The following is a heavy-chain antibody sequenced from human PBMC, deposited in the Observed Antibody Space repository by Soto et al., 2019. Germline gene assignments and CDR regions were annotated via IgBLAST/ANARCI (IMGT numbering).Heavy chain of an antibody. J-gene: IGHJ3*02. CDR3: HTPHGRNAFDI. D-gene: IGHD2-8*01. CDR1: GFTVSSHY. V-gene: IGHV3-15*01. Sequence: GGSLRLSCAPSGFTVSSHYMSWVRQAPGKGLEWVGRIKSIADGGTTNYAAPVKGRFSISRHDSENTLYLQMNSLRVEDTGIYYCHTPHGRNAFDIWGPGTVVTVSS. CDR2: IKSIADGGTT.